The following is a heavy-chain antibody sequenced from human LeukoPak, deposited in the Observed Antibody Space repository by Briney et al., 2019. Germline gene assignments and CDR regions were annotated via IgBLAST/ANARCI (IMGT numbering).Heavy chain of an antibody. CDR2: IYSGGST. D-gene: IGHD6-13*01. CDR3: AREELGSSTRPPALDV. CDR1: GFTFSSYS. Sequence: PGGSLRLSCAVSGFTFSSYSMSWVRQAPGEGLEWVSVIYSGGSTYYADSVKGRFTISRHNSKNTLYLQMNSLRAEDTAVYYCAREELGSSTRPPALDVWGQGTTVTVSS. J-gene: IGHJ6*02. V-gene: IGHV3-53*04.